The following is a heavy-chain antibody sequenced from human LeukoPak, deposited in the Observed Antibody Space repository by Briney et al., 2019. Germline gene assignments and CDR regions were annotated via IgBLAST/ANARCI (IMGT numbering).Heavy chain of an antibody. V-gene: IGHV4-59*01. J-gene: IGHJ4*02. D-gene: IGHD5-18*01. CDR2: ISYGTT. CDR3: ARDQAHSYGGYFDP. CDR1: GDALSTYY. Sequence: LETLSLTCSVSGDALSTYYWNWLRQIPGKGLEWIGYISYGTTDYNPSLKSRVTISVDTSRNEFSLKLTSVTAEDTAVYFCARDQAHSYGGYFDPWSQGAVDTVSS.